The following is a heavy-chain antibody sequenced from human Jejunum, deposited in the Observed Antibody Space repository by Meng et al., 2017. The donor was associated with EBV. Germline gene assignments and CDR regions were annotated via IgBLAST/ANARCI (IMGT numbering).Heavy chain of an antibody. Sequence: HLPVAGPGRVKPSRPTALRCAVSGDSIDSRNWWSWVRQSSERGLEWIGEIYYSGSTNYNPSLKSRVTILVDRSENHFSLHLSPVTAADTAVYYCVRGGDYCLVYWGQGTLVTVSS. CDR1: GDSIDSRNW. D-gene: IGHD2-21*02. V-gene: IGHV4-4*02. CDR2: IYYSGST. CDR3: VRGGDYCLVY. J-gene: IGHJ4*02.